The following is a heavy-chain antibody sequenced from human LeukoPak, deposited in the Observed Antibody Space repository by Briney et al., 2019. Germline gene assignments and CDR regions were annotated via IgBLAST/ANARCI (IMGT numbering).Heavy chain of an antibody. CDR1: GFTFSSYA. J-gene: IGHJ6*02. Sequence: GRSLRLSCAASGFTFSSYAMHWVRQAPGKGLEWVAVISYDGSNKYYADSVKGRFTISRDNSKNTLYLQMNSLRAEDTAVYYCAKFYGMDVWGQGTTVTVSS. CDR2: ISYDGSNK. CDR3: AKFYGMDV. V-gene: IGHV3-30-3*02.